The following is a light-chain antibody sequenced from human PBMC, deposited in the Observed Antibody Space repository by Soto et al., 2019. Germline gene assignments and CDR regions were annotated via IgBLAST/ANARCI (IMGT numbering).Light chain of an antibody. J-gene: IGKJ2*01. V-gene: IGKV3-20*01. CDR2: GAS. CDR1: RSVSSSY. CDR3: QQYGISPPYT. Sequence: EIVLTQSPGTLSFSPGERATLSCRASRSVSSSYLAWYQQKPGQAPRLLIYGASSRATGIPDRFSGSGSGTDFTLTISRLEPEDFAVYYCQQYGISPPYTFGQGTKLLIK.